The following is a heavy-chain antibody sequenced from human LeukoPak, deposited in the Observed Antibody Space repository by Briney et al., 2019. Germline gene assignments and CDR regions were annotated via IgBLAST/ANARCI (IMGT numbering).Heavy chain of an antibody. J-gene: IGHJ5*02. CDR2: IYYSGST. Sequence: SETLSLTCTVSGGSISSYYWSWIRQPPGKGLEWSGYIYYSGSTNYNPSLKSRVTISVDTSKNQLSLKLSSVTAADTAVYYCARSGRRSYDILAGGHRGRFDPWGQGTLVTVSS. D-gene: IGHD3-9*01. V-gene: IGHV4-59*01. CDR3: ARSGRRSYDILAGGHRGRFDP. CDR1: GGSISSYY.